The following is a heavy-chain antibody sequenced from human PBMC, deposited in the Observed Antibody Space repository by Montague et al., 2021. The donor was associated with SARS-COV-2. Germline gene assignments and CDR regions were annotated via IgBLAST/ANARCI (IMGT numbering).Heavy chain of an antibody. V-gene: IGHV4-34*01. CDR3: AGAYGDYILLFYYYYGMDV. Sequence: SETLSLTCAVYGGSFSGYYWSWIRQPPGKGLEWIGEINHSGSTNYNPSLKSRVTISVDTSKNQFSLRLSSVTAADTAVYYCAGAYGDYILLFYYYYGMDVWGQGTTVTVSS. CDR1: GGSFSGYY. CDR2: INHSGST. D-gene: IGHD4-17*01. J-gene: IGHJ6*02.